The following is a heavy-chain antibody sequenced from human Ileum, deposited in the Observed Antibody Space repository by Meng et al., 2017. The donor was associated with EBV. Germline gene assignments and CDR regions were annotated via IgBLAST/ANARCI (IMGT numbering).Heavy chain of an antibody. Sequence: LHVAEAGPGLVKPSETLSLTCAVSGDSISSSNHWWGWIRQPPGKGLEWVGTIYYSGSTFYNPSLKSRVTISLDTSKNQFSLKVSSVTAADTAVYYCARRYYGVPFDNWGQGTLVTVSS. CDR2: IYYSGST. CDR1: GDSISSSNHW. V-gene: IGHV4-39*01. D-gene: IGHD3-3*01. J-gene: IGHJ4*02. CDR3: ARRYYGVPFDN.